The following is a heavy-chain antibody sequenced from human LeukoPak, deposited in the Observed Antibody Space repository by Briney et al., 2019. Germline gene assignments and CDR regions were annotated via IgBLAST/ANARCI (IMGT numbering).Heavy chain of an antibody. J-gene: IGHJ4*02. V-gene: IGHV3-74*01. D-gene: IGHD6-19*01. CDR1: GFTFSGYW. CDR2: INSDGSTT. Sequence: GGSLRLSCAASGFTFSGYWMHWVRQAPGQGLVWVSRINSDGSTTSYADSVMGRFTISRDNAKNTLYLQMNSLRAEDTAVYYCARVIYSGWEGELSDWGQGTLVTVSS. CDR3: ARVIYSGWEGELSD.